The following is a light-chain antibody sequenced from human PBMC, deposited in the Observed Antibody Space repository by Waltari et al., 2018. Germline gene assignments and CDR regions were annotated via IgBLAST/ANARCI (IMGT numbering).Light chain of an antibody. J-gene: IGKJ2*01. V-gene: IGKV1-NL1*01. CDR2: DAS. CDR3: QQYYTMFPYT. Sequence: DIQMTQSPSSLSASVGDRVTMTCRASQDIRNSLAWYQQKPGKAPKLLLSDASRLQSGVPSRFSGSGSGTDYTLTISSLQPEDFATYYCQQYYTMFPYTFGQGTKLEIK. CDR1: QDIRNS.